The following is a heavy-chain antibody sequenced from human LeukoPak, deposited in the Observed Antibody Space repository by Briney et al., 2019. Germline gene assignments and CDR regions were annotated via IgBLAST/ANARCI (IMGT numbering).Heavy chain of an antibody. Sequence: PSETLSFTCTVSGGSISSGGYYWSWIRQHPGKGLEWIGYIYYSGSTYYNPSLKSRVTISVDTSKNQFSLKLSSVTAADTAVYYCARADTAYGDYDYWGQRTLVTVSS. CDR1: GGSISSGGYY. CDR2: IYYSGST. J-gene: IGHJ4*02. D-gene: IGHD4-17*01. CDR3: ARADTAYGDYDY. V-gene: IGHV4-31*03.